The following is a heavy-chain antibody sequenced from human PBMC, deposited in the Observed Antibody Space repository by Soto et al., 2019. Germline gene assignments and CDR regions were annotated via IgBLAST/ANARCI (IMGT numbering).Heavy chain of an antibody. Sequence: GASVTVSCKASGYTFTSYGISWVRQAPGQGLEWMGWISAYNGNTNYAQKLQGRVTMTTDTSTSTAYMELRSLRSDDTAVYYCAREGFGYCSSTSCSHYYYYGMDVWGQGTTVTSP. D-gene: IGHD2-2*03. J-gene: IGHJ6*02. CDR2: ISAYNGNT. CDR1: GYTFTSYG. CDR3: AREGFGYCSSTSCSHYYYYGMDV. V-gene: IGHV1-18*01.